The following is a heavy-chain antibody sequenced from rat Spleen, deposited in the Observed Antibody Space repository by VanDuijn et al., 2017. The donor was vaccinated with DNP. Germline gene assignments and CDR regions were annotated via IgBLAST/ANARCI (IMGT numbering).Heavy chain of an antibody. CDR3: ARLTSGMTAYYFPY. CDR2: ITTSGGAT. Sequence: EVQLVESGGGLVQPGRSLKLSCAASGLTFTHYDMVWVRQAPTKGLEWVATITTSGGATYYRDSVKGRFAVSRNNAESTLYLQMDSLRSDDTATYYCARLTSGMTAYYFPYWGQGVMVTVSS. J-gene: IGHJ2*01. D-gene: IGHD1-7*01. V-gene: IGHV5-25*01. CDR1: GLTFTHYD.